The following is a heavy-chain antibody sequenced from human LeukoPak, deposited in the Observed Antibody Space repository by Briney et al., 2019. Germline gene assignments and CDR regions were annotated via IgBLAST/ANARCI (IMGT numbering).Heavy chain of an antibody. J-gene: IGHJ4*02. Sequence: ASVKVSCKASGGTFSSYAISWVRQAPGQGLEWMGRIIPILGIANYAQKFQVRVTITADKSTSTAYMELSSLRSEDTAVYYCARDPHYYGSGSYFDWGRGTLVTVSS. CDR2: IIPILGIA. V-gene: IGHV1-69*04. D-gene: IGHD3-10*01. CDR3: ARDPHYYGSGSYFD. CDR1: GGTFSSYA.